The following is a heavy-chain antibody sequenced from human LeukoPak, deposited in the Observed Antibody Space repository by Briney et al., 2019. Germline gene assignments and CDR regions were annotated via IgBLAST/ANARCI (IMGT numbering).Heavy chain of an antibody. CDR1: GGSISSSNYY. D-gene: IGHD3-10*01. Sequence: SETLSLTCTVSGGSISSSNYYWGWVRQPPGRGLEWIESINNSENTYYNPSPRRRITIHFDTSRNQFSLKLSSVTAADTAVYYCARVGIWGLRYYYGSGSPPYYFDYWGQGTLVTVSS. CDR2: INNSENT. J-gene: IGHJ4*02. CDR3: ARVGIWGLRYYYGSGSPPYYFDY. V-gene: IGHV4-39*07.